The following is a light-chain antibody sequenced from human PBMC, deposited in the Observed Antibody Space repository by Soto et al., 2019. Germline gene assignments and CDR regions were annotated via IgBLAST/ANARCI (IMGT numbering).Light chain of an antibody. CDR3: SSYTTSLTYV. J-gene: IGLJ1*01. CDR2: DVS. V-gene: IGLV2-14*03. CDR1: SSDVDAYNY. Sequence: QSALTQPASVSGSPGQSITISCTGASSDVDAYNYVSWYQQHPGKAPKLMIYDVSSRPSAVSDRFSGSKSDKTASLTISGLQAEDEADYYCSSYTTSLTYVFGTGTKLTVL.